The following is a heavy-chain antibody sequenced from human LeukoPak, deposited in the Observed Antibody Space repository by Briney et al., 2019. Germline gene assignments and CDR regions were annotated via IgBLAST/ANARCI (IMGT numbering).Heavy chain of an antibody. D-gene: IGHD6-13*01. V-gene: IGHV1-24*01. CDR2: FDPEDGET. CDR3: ATAHGAAGTYGMDV. CDR1: GYTLTELS. J-gene: IGHJ6*02. Sequence: ASVKVSCKVSGYTLTELSMHWVRQAPGKGLEWMGGFDPEDGETIYAQKFQGRVTMTEDTSTDAAYMELSSLRSEDTAVYYCATAHGAAGTYGMDVWGQGTTVTVSS.